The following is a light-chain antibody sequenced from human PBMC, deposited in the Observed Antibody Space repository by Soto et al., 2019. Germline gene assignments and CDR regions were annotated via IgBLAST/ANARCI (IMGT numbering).Light chain of an antibody. J-gene: IGKJ5*01. V-gene: IGKV1-9*01. CDR1: QGISTY. CDR2: AAD. CDR3: HQLKSYPLT. Sequence: DIQLTQSPSFLSASVGDRVTITCRASQGISTYLAWYQQKPGRAPKLLVSAADTLQSGVPSRFSGSGSGTECPLTINSLQPEDFATYYCHQLKSYPLTFGQGTRLEIK.